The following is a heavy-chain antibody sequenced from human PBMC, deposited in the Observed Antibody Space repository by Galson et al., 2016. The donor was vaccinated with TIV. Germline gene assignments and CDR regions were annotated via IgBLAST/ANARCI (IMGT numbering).Heavy chain of an antibody. CDR2: ISAGGGRT. Sequence: SLRLSCAASGFTFISFAMTWVRQAPGKGLEWVSRISAGGGRTDYADSVKGRFTISRDNPKSTLYLQMSSLRADDTAGYFCAKMDSSGFDYVRRFDFWGQGTLATVSS. CDR1: GFTFISFA. CDR3: AKMDSSGFDYVRRFDF. D-gene: IGHD3-22*01. V-gene: IGHV3-23*01. J-gene: IGHJ4*02.